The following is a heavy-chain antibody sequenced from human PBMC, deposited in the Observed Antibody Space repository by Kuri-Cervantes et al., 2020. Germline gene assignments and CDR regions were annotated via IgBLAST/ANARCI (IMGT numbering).Heavy chain of an antibody. J-gene: IGHJ4*02. D-gene: IGHD1-26*01. V-gene: IGHV4-59*12. Sequence: SETLSLTCTVSGGSISSYYWSWIRQPPGKGLEWIGYIYYSGSTNYNPSLKSRVTISVDTSKNQFSLQLNSVTPEDTAVYYCARERIVGAIRYFDYWSQGTLVTVSS. CDR2: IYYSGST. CDR1: GGSISSYY. CDR3: ARERIVGAIRYFDY.